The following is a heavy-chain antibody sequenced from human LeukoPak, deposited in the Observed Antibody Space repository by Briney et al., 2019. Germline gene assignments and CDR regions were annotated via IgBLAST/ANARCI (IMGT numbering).Heavy chain of an antibody. V-gene: IGHV4-59*01. CDR1: GGSISSYY. CDR3: VRTNPWDLTYYFDY. CDR2: IYYSGST. J-gene: IGHJ4*02. D-gene: IGHD1-14*01. Sequence: KPSETLSLTCTVSGGSISSYYWSWIRQPPGKGLEWIGYIYYSGSTNYNPSLKSRVTISVDTSKNQFSLRLTSVTAADTAVYYCVRTNPWDLTYYFDYWGQGTLVTVSS.